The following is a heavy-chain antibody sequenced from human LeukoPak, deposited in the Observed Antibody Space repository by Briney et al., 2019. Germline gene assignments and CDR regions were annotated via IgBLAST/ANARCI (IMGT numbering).Heavy chain of an antibody. V-gene: IGHV3-23*01. CDR1: GFTFSSYA. Sequence: GGSLRLSCAASGFTFSSYAMSWVRQVPGKGMEWVSAISGSGGSTYYADSVKGRFTISRDNSKNTLYLQMNSLRAEDTAVYYCANLSDEEMATTYYYYYYYMDVWGKGTTVTVSS. CDR3: ANLSDEEMATTYYYYYYYMDV. J-gene: IGHJ6*03. D-gene: IGHD5-24*01. CDR2: ISGSGGST.